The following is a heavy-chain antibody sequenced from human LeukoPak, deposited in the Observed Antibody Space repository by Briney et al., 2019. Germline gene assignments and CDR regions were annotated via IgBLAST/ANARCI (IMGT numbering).Heavy chain of an antibody. V-gene: IGHV1-18*01. J-gene: IGHJ6*02. CDR1: GYTFSSYG. D-gene: IGHD1-26*01. CDR3: ARDRSGELEYGMDV. CDR2: ISAYNGNT. Sequence: ASVKVSCKASGYTFSSYGINWVRQAPGQGLEWMGWISAYNGNTNYAQNLQDRFIMTTDTSTSTAYMELRSLRSDDTAVYYCARDRSGELEYGMDVWGQGTTVTVSS.